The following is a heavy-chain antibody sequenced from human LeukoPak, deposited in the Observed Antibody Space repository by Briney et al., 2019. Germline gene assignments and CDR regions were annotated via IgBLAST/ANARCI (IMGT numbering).Heavy chain of an antibody. J-gene: IGHJ4*02. V-gene: IGHV3-69-1*01. CDR1: GFTFSAYD. D-gene: IGHD4-11*01. CDR2: ISRSNNV. CDR3: AYSNSFDY. Sequence: GGSLRLSCAASGFTFSAYDMNWVRQAPGKGLEWVSYISRSNNVYYADSVKGRFTISRDNAKDSLYLQMNSLRAEDTAVYYCAYSNSFDYWGQGTLVTVSS.